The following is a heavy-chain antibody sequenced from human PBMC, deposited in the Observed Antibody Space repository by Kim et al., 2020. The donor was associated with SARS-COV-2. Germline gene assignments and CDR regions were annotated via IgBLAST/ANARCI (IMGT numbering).Heavy chain of an antibody. V-gene: IGHV1-2*06. J-gene: IGHJ4*02. CDR2: INPNSGGS. CDR1: GYTFTGYY. Sequence: ASVKVSCKASGYTFTGYYMHWVRQAPGQGLEWMGRINPNSGGSNYAQKFQGRVTMTRDTSITTAYMELSRLRSDDTAVYYCASGTYIAVAGTDYFDYWGQGTLVTVSS. CDR3: ASGTYIAVAGTDYFDY. D-gene: IGHD6-19*01.